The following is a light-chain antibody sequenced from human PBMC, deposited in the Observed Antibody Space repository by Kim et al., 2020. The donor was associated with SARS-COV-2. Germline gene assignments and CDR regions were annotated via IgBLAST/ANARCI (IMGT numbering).Light chain of an antibody. V-gene: IGKV3-20*01. J-gene: IGKJ4*01. CDR2: GPS. CDR1: QSIRGNY. Sequence: EVVLTQSPGTLSLSPGQRATLSCRASQSIRGNYLAWYQQKPGQAPRLLIYGPSTRATGSPDRFSGSGSGTDFTLTIARLEPEDFAVYYCEKYGSSVTFGGGTKVDIK. CDR3: EKYGSSVT.